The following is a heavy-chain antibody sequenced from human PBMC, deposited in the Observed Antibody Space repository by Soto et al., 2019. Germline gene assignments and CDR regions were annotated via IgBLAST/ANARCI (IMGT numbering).Heavy chain of an antibody. V-gene: IGHV2-5*02. CDR2: IYWDDDK. D-gene: IGHD1-1*01. CDR1: GFSLSSRGVG. Sequence: QITLKESGPTQVKPTQTLTLTCTVSGFSLSSRGVGVGWIRQPPGKALEWLALIYWDDDKRYSPSLKTRPTVSRDTSKNQVVLTMTDMDPADTATYFCARSDSATGTTFGYWGQGTLVTVPS. CDR3: ARSDSATGTTFGY. J-gene: IGHJ4*02.